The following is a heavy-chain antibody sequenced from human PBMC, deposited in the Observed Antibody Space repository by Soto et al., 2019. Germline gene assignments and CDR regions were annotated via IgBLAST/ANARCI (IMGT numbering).Heavy chain of an antibody. CDR3: ASGRGLLLASN. CDR2: IYSGGST. CDR1: GFTVSSNY. J-gene: IGHJ3*01. D-gene: IGHD1-26*01. V-gene: IGHV3-53*01. Sequence: AGGSLRLSCAASGFTVSSNYMSWVRQAPGKGLEWVSIIYSGGSTYYADSVKGRFTISRDNSKNTLYLQMNSLRAEDTAVYYCASGRGLLLASNRGQGTMVNVSS.